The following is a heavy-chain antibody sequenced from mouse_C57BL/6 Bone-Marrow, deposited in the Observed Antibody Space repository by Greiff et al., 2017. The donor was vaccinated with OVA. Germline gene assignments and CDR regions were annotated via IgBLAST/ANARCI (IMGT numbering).Heavy chain of an antibody. CDR2: ISRGGSYT. V-gene: IGHV5-6*01. CDR1: GFTFSSYG. J-gene: IGHJ2*01. Sequence: EVQLVESGGDLVKPGGSLKLSCAASGFTFSSYGMSWVRQTPDKRLEWVATISRGGSYTYYPDSVKGRFTISRDNAKNTLYLQMSSLKSEDTAMYYCARHGDDGSFFDYGGQGTTLTVSS. CDR3: ARHGDDGSFFDY. D-gene: IGHD1-1*01.